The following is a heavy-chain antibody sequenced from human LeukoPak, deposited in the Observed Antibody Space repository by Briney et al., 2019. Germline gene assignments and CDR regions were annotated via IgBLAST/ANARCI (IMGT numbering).Heavy chain of an antibody. D-gene: IGHD1-1*01. CDR2: INHSGST. V-gene: IGHV4-34*01. J-gene: IGHJ4*02. Sequence: SETLSLTCAVYGGSFSGYYWSWIRQPPGKGLEWIGEINHSGSTNYNPSLKSRVTISVDKSKNQFSLKLTSVTAADTAVYYCARELNWRYFDYWGQGTLVTVSS. CDR3: ARELNWRYFDY. CDR1: GGSFSGYY.